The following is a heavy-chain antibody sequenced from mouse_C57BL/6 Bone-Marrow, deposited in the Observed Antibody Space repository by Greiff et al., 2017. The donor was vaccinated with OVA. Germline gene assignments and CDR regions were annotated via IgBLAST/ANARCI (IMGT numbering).Heavy chain of an antibody. Sequence: VMLVESGAELVKPGASVKISRKASGYAFSSYWMNWVKQRPGKGLEWIGQIYPGDGDTNYNGKFKGKATLTADKSSSTAYMQLSSLTSEDSAVYFCARGFITTVVAPFDYWGQGTTLTVSS. J-gene: IGHJ2*01. V-gene: IGHV1-80*01. CDR1: GYAFSSYW. CDR2: IYPGDGDT. D-gene: IGHD1-1*01. CDR3: ARGFITTVVAPFDY.